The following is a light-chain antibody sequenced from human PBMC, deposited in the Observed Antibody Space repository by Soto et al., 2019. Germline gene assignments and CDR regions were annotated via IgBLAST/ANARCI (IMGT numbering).Light chain of an antibody. CDR1: SSNIGAGYD. V-gene: IGLV1-40*01. Sequence: QSVLTQPPSVSGAPGQRVTISCTGSSSNIGAGYDVHWYQQLPGTAPKLLIYGNSNRPSGVPDRFSGSKSGTSASLAITGLQAEDEADYYCQSYDSSLSAEHAEFGGGTQLTVL. CDR2: GNS. J-gene: IGLJ7*01. CDR3: QSYDSSLSAEHAE.